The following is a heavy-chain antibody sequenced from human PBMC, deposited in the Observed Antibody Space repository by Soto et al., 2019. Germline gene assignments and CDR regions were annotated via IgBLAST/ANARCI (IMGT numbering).Heavy chain of an antibody. D-gene: IGHD3-16*02. CDR1: SGSMSGHY. V-gene: IGHV4-59*11. Sequence: PSETLSLTCTVASGSMSGHYCGWIRHPPGRGLEWIGYIYYSGSPYYNSSLESRVAISVDTSKNEVSLRLSPVTAADTAVYYCVRGRGGVVAEWFDPWGQGIMVTVSS. J-gene: IGHJ5*02. CDR2: IYYSGSP. CDR3: VRGRGGVVAEWFDP.